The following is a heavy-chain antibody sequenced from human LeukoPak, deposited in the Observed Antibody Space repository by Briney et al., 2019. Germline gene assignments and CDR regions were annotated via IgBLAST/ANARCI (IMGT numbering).Heavy chain of an antibody. Sequence: GGSLRLSCAASGFTFSSSAMSWVRQAPGKGLEWVSAISGSGDSTYADSVRGRFTISRDYSKNTVHLQMNSLRAEDTAVYYCAKGVLRFLEWLNRSYYFDYWGQGTLVTVSS. CDR3: AKGVLRFLEWLNRSYYFDY. D-gene: IGHD3-3*01. V-gene: IGHV3-23*01. CDR2: ISGSGDST. J-gene: IGHJ4*02. CDR1: GFTFSSSA.